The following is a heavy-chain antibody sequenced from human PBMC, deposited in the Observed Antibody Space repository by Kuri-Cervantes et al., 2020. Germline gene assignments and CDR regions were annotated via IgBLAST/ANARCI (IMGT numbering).Heavy chain of an antibody. Sequence: LSLTCAASGFTFSNAWMSWIRQAPGKGLEWVSYISSSGSTIYYADSVKGRFTISRDNVKNSLYLQMNSLRAEDTAVYYCAKTEGFDYWGQGTLVTVSS. J-gene: IGHJ4*02. CDR1: GFTFSNAW. V-gene: IGHV3-11*01. CDR2: ISSSGSTI. CDR3: AKTEGFDY. D-gene: IGHD2-21*02.